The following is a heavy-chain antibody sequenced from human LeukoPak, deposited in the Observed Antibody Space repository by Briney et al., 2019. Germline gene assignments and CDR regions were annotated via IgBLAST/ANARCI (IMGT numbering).Heavy chain of an antibody. Sequence: GGTLRLSCAASGFTFTSYGMSWVRQAPGKGLEWVSAISGSGGSTYYADSVKGRFTISRDNSKNTLYLQMNSLRAEDTAVYYCAKSRRYYYDSSGYYLWGQGTLVTVSS. J-gene: IGHJ5*02. CDR1: GFTFTSYG. D-gene: IGHD3-22*01. V-gene: IGHV3-23*01. CDR3: AKSRRYYYDSSGYYL. CDR2: ISGSGGST.